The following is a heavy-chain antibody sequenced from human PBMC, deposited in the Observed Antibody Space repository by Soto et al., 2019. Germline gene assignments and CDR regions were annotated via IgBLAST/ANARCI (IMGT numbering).Heavy chain of an antibody. D-gene: IGHD3-22*01. J-gene: IGHJ6*02. V-gene: IGHV1-69*06. CDR2: IIPIFGTA. CDR3: ARSDYYDSSGDYYPKHPKGIYYYGMDV. CDR1: GGTFSSYA. Sequence: SVKVSCKASGGTFSSYAISWVRQAPGQGLEWMGGIIPIFGTANYAQKFQGRVTITADKSTSRAYMELSSLRSEDTAVYYCARSDYYDSSGDYYPKHPKGIYYYGMDVWGQGTTVTVSS.